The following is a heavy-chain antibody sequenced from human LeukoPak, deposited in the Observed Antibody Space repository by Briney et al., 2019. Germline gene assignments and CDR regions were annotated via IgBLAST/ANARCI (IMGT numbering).Heavy chain of an antibody. CDR3: ATVLETDCRGGSCYSGLDY. Sequence: PGGSLRLSCAASGFTFSSYNMNWVRPAPGRGLEWVSSISRTGSYIYYADSVKGRFTISRDNAQKSMYLQMNSLRVEDTAVYYCATVLETDCRGGSCYSGLDYWGQGTLVTVSS. V-gene: IGHV3-21*01. CDR1: GFTFSSYN. D-gene: IGHD2-15*01. J-gene: IGHJ4*02. CDR2: ISRTGSYI.